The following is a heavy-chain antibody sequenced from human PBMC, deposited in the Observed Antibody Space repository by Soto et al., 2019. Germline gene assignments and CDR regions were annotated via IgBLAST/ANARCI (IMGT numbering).Heavy chain of an antibody. V-gene: IGHV1-24*01. CDR3: ATIDIVVVVAATDYYGMDV. D-gene: IGHD2-15*01. CDR1: GYTFSSYD. J-gene: IGHJ6*02. Sequence: VKVSCKASGYTFSSYDINWVRQAPGQGLEWMGGFDPEDGETIYAQKFQGRVTMTEDTSTDTAYMELSSLRSEDTAVYYCATIDIVVVVAATDYYGMDVWGQGTTVTVSS. CDR2: FDPEDGET.